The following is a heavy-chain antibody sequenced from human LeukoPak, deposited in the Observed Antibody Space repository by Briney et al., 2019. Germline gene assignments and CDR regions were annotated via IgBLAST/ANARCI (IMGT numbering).Heavy chain of an antibody. Sequence: QPGGSLRLSCAASGFTFSSYSMNWVRQAPGKGLEWVSYISSSSSTIYYADSVKGRFTISRDNAKNSLYLQMNSLRAEDTAVYYCARPLLSSGYYVWLAFDIWGQGTMVTVSS. CDR3: ARPLLSSGYYVWLAFDI. D-gene: IGHD3-22*01. V-gene: IGHV3-48*01. CDR1: GFTFSSYS. J-gene: IGHJ3*02. CDR2: ISSSSSTI.